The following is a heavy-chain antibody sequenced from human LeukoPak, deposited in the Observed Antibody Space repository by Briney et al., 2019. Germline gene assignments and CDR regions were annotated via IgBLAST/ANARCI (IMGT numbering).Heavy chain of an antibody. CDR3: ARATGSGYSYGYSFDY. D-gene: IGHD5-18*01. J-gene: IGHJ4*02. Sequence: GGSLRLSCVASGFTFSSSSMNWVRQAPGKGLEWVSSFNSISTYIYYADSLRGRFTISRDNAKNSLYLQMNSLRAEDTAVYYCARATGSGYSYGYSFDYWGQGTLVTVSS. CDR1: GFTFSSSS. CDR2: FNSISTYI. V-gene: IGHV3-21*04.